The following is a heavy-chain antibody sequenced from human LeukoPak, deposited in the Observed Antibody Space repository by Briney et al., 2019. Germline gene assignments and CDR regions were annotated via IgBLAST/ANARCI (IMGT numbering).Heavy chain of an antibody. CDR1: GGSISSSSYY. J-gene: IGHJ4*02. CDR3: ARESYGYWLG. Sequence: NTSETLSLTCTVSGGSISSSSYYWGWIRQPPGKGLEWIGSIYYSGSTYYNPSLKSRVTISVDTSKNQFSLKLSSVTAADTAVYYCARESYGYWLGWGQGTLVTVSS. V-gene: IGHV4-39*07. CDR2: IYYSGST. D-gene: IGHD5-12*01.